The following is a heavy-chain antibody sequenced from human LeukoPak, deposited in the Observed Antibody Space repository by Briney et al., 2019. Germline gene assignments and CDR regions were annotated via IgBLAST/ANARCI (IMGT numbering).Heavy chain of an antibody. D-gene: IGHD4-17*01. Sequence: GGSLRLSCAASGFTVSSNYMSWVRQAPGTGLEWVSVIYSGGSTYYADSVKGRFTISRDNSKNTLCLQMNSLRAEDTAVYYCGTTVTTGVADYWGQGTLVTVSS. CDR2: IYSGGST. CDR1: GFTVSSNY. J-gene: IGHJ4*02. CDR3: GTTVTTGVADY. V-gene: IGHV3-66*01.